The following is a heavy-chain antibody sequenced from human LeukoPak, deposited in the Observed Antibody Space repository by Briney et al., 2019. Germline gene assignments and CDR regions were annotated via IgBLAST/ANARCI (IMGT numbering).Heavy chain of an antibody. CDR3: VRDQNPFCTTSSCFGSFDF. CDR1: GFVFSNFA. Sequence: GGSLRLSCTVSGFVFSNFALHWVRQAPGKGLEGVAVTSYDGSNNYYADSVKGRFTISRDNSKNTLFLQMDSLGAEDTAVYFCVRDQNPFCTTSSCFGSFDFWGRGTLVTVSS. CDR2: TSYDGSNN. J-gene: IGHJ4*02. V-gene: IGHV3-30*14. D-gene: IGHD2-15*01.